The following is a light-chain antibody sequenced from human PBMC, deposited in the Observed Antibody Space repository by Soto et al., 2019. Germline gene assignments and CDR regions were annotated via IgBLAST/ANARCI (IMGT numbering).Light chain of an antibody. CDR3: AAWDDSLNGLV. CDR2: SNN. V-gene: IGLV1-44*01. J-gene: IGLJ2*01. Sequence: QSVLTQPPSASGTPGQRVTISCSGSSSKIGRNTVNWYQQLPGTAPKLLIYSNNQRPSGVPDRFSGSQSGTSASLAISGLQSEDEADYYCAAWDDSLNGLVFGGGTKLTVL. CDR1: SSKIGRNT.